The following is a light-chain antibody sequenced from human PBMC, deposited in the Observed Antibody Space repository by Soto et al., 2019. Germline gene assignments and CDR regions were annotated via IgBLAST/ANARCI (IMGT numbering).Light chain of an antibody. V-gene: IGKV1-39*01. J-gene: IGKJ1*01. CDR2: TTS. Sequence: DIQMTQSPSSLSASVGDRVFITCRASQTIGTSLIWYQQRPGKAPKVLIYTTSTLQSGVPSRFSGSGSGTDFSLTISSLQPEDFATYYCQQSYYTPRTFGQGTKVEMK. CDR1: QTIGTS. CDR3: QQSYYTPRT.